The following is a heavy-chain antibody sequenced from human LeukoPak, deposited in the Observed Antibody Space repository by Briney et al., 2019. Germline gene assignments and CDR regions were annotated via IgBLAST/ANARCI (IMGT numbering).Heavy chain of an antibody. V-gene: IGHV4-4*07. Sequence: PSETLSLTCTVSGGSISSYYWSWIRQPAGKGLEWIGRIYTSGSTNYNPSLKSRVTVSVDTSKNQFSLKLSSVTAADTAVYYCARERRFGAAAGTDYWGQGTLVTVSS. J-gene: IGHJ4*02. CDR2: IYTSGST. D-gene: IGHD6-13*01. CDR1: GGSISSYY. CDR3: ARERRFGAAAGTDY.